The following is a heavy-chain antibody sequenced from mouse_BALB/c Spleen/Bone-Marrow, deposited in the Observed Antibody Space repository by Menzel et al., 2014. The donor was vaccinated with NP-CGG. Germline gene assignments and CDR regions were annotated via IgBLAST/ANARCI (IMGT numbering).Heavy chain of an antibody. CDR1: GYTFTRYY. CDR2: INPYNGGT. D-gene: IGHD1-1*01. J-gene: IGHJ2*01. CDR3: SLLGDY. Sequence: QVQLQQPGAELVKPGASVKLSCKASGYTFTRYYMYWVKQRPGQGLEWIGGINPYNGGTHFNEKFKSKATLTVDKSSSIAYMQLNSLTSEDSAVYYCSLLGDYWGQGTTLTVSS. V-gene: IGHV1-53*01.